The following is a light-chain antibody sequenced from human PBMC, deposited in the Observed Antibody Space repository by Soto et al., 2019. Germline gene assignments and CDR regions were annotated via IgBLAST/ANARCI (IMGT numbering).Light chain of an antibody. Sequence: EIVMTQSPATLSVSPGERATLSCRSSQTIRNNLAWYQQKPGQAPRLLIYVASTMATDIPARFSGSGSGTDFTLTISSLQSEDFAIYYCQVYNSWPITFGGGTNVEIK. V-gene: IGKV3-15*01. J-gene: IGKJ4*01. CDR3: QVYNSWPIT. CDR1: QTIRNN. CDR2: VAS.